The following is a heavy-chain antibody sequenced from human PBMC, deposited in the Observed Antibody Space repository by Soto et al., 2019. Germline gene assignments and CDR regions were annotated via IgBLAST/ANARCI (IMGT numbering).Heavy chain of an antibody. J-gene: IGHJ3*02. V-gene: IGHV3-13*01. CDR2: IGTAGDT. Sequence: GGSLRLSCAASGFTFSSYDMHWVRHATGKGLEWVSAIGTAGDTYYPGSVKGRFTISRENAKNSLYLQMNSLRAEDTVVYYCARALDGPEGAFDIWGQGTMVTVSS. CDR1: GFTFSSYD. CDR3: ARALDGPEGAFDI.